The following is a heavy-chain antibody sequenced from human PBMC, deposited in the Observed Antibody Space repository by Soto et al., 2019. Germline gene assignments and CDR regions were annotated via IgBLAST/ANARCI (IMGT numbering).Heavy chain of an antibody. CDR3: ARIHLAVAVSPWFDP. CDR2: IDSSGEK. D-gene: IGHD6-19*01. J-gene: IGHJ5*02. Sequence: QVTLKESGPVLVKPTETLTLRCTVSGLSITDSEMGVSWIRHPPGQPLEWLAHIDSSGEKSYRTFLKSRLAISKDTSKSQIVLTMTNMDPADTATYYCARIHLAVAVSPWFDPWGQGIPVTVSS. V-gene: IGHV2-26*01. CDR1: GLSITDSEMG.